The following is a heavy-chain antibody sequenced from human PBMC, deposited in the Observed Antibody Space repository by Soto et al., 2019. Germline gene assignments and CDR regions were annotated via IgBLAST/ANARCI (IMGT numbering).Heavy chain of an antibody. CDR3: ARHGSN. CDR1: GVSIGNSSYY. Sequence: QLQLQESGPGLVKPSETLSLTCTVSGVSIGNSSYYWGWIRRPPGKGLEWIGTIYYSGITYYNPSLKSRVTISVDTSKNQFSLKLTSVTAADTAVYYCARHGSNWGQGTLVTVSS. CDR2: IYYSGIT. V-gene: IGHV4-39*01. J-gene: IGHJ4*02.